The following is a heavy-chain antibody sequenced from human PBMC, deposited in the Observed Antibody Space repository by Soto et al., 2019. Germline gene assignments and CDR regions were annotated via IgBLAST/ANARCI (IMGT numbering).Heavy chain of an antibody. D-gene: IGHD1-1*01. CDR1: GGFI. V-gene: IGHV4-59*01. CDR2: IYNSGRY. Sequence: ETLFLTCTVSGGFIWGWIRQSPDKGLEWIGYIYNSGRYNYNPSLESRLTISIDTSKNQFSLRLASVTAADTAVYYCARTLPNRQLFDSWSQGTLVTVSS. J-gene: IGHJ4*02. CDR3: ARTLPNRQLFDS.